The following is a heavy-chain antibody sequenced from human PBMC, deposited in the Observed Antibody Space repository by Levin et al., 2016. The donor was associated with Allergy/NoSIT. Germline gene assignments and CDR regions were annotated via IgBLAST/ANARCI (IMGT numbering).Heavy chain of an antibody. CDR1: GFSMSSYG. Sequence: GESLKISCVASGFSMSSYGGNWVRQAPGKGLEWVSSLSAGGSTIYYADSVKGRFTISRDNAKNSLYLQMNSLRAEDTAVYYCARDSDWSGYAFDLWGQGILVTVSS. CDR3: ARDSDWSGYAFDL. V-gene: IGHV3-48*03. J-gene: IGHJ4*02. D-gene: IGHD3-3*01. CDR2: LSAGGSTI.